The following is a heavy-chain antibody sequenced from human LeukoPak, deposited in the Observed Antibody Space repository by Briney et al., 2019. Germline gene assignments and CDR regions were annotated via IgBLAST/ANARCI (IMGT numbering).Heavy chain of an antibody. D-gene: IGHD1-1*01. J-gene: IGHJ4*03. CDR2: INHRGDT. CDR1: GGSFSSYY. CDR3: ARGPTISETGYFDY. Sequence: PSATLSLTCAVYGGSFSSYYWSWIHRSPGKGLEWIAEINHRGDTNYNPSVKSRVTISVDTSKNQFSLKVTSLTAADTAVYYCARGPTISETGYFDYWGQGTLVTVSS. V-gene: IGHV4-34*01.